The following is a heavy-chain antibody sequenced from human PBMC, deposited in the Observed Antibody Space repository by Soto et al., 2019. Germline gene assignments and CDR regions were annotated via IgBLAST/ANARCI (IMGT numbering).Heavy chain of an antibody. J-gene: IGHJ2*01. V-gene: IGHV3-30-3*01. D-gene: IGHD3-22*01. CDR2: ISYDGSNK. CDR3: ARDHIIYYYEIYWYFDL. Sequence: QVQLVESGGGVVQPGRSLRLSCAASGFTFSSYAMHWVRQAPGKGLEWVAVISYDGSNKYYADSVKGRFTISGDNSKNTLYLQMNSLRAEDTAVYYCARDHIIYYYEIYWYFDLWGRGTLVTVSS. CDR1: GFTFSSYA.